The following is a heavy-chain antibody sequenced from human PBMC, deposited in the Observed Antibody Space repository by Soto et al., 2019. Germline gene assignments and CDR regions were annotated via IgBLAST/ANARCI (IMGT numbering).Heavy chain of an antibody. V-gene: IGHV1-8*01. CDR3: ARALVRGVSLYYYYYYYMNV. J-gene: IGHJ6*03. D-gene: IGHD3-10*01. CDR2: MNPNSGNT. CDR1: GYTFTSYD. Sequence: ASVKVSCKASGYTFTSYDINWVRQATGQGLEWMGWMNPNSGNTGYAQKFQGRVTMTRNTSISTAYMELSSLRSEDTAVYYCARALVRGVSLYYYYYYYMNVWGKGTTVTVSS.